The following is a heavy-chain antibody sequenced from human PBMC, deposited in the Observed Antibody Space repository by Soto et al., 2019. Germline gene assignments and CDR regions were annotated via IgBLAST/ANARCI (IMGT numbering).Heavy chain of an antibody. CDR2: IFSNDEK. V-gene: IGHV2-26*01. CDR3: ARMRGGTYYYYYGMDV. CDR1: GFSLSNARLG. Sequence: QVTLKESGPVLVKPTETLTLTCTVSGFSLSNARLGVSWIRQPPGKALEWLAHIFSNDEKSYSTSLKSRLTISKDPSKSQVVLTMANMDPVDAATYYCARMRGGTYYYYYGMDVWGQGTTVTVSS. D-gene: IGHD1-26*01. J-gene: IGHJ6*02.